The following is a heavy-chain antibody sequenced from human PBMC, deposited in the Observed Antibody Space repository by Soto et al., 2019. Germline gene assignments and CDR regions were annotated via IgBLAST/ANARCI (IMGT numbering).Heavy chain of an antibody. Sequence: EVQLLESGGGLVQPGGSLRLSCAASGFSFNNYAMNWVRQAPGQGLEWVSTISDSGSTYYADSVKGRFTISRDNSKNTLYLQMKSLSAEDTAVYFCAKDVWGHSSTPTSCFYVFHSWGRGTLVTVSS. CDR2: ISDSGST. CDR1: GFSFNNYA. J-gene: IGHJ4*02. CDR3: AKDVWGHSSTPTSCFYVFHS. V-gene: IGHV3-23*01. D-gene: IGHD2-2*01.